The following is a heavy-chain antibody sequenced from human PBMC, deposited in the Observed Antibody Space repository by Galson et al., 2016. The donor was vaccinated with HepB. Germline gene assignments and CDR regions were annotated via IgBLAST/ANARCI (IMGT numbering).Heavy chain of an antibody. CDR3: ARNKVEYGDYYAMDV. V-gene: IGHV3-48*02. Sequence: SLRLSCAASGFTFNNYTMNWVRQAPGKGLEWVSYISSTSSTIYYADSVKGRFNIARDNATHSRYMQMSSLRDEDTAVYTCARNKVEYGDYYAMDVWGQGTTVTVSS. CDR1: GFTFNNYT. CDR2: ISSTSSTI. D-gene: IGHD4-17*01. J-gene: IGHJ6*02.